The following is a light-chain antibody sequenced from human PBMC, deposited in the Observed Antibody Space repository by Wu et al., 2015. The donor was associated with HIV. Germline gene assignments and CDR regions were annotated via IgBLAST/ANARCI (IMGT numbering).Light chain of an antibody. J-gene: IGKJ1*01. CDR3: QQYNNWPPWT. Sequence: ETLMTQSPATLSVSPGERVTLSCRASQSVSNKLAWYQQKPGQAPRLLIYGASTRATGIPARFSGSGFGTEFTLTISSLQSEDFTVYYCQQYNNWPPWTFGQGTKVEIK. V-gene: IGKV3-15*01. CDR2: GAS. CDR1: QSVSNK.